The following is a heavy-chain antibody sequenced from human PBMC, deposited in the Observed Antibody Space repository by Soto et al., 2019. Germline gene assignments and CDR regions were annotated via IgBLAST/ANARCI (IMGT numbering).Heavy chain of an antibody. CDR1: GFTVSSNY. Sequence: GGSLRLSCAASGFTVSSNYMSWVRQAPGKGLEWVSVIYSGGSTYYADSVKGRFTISRHNSKNTLYLQMNSLRAEDTAVYYCARGSAQTYYDYIWGRPLGYWGQGTLVTVSS. J-gene: IGHJ4*02. CDR2: IYSGGST. V-gene: IGHV3-53*04. D-gene: IGHD3-16*01. CDR3: ARGSAQTYYDYIWGRPLGY.